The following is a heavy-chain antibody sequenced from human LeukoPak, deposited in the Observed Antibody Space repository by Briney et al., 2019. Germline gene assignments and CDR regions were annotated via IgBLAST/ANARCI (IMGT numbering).Heavy chain of an antibody. CDR2: ISYDGSNK. Sequence: GRSLRLSCAASGFTFSSCAMHWVRQAPGKGLEWVAVISYDGSNKYYADSVKGRFTISRGNSKNTLYLQMNSLRAEDTAVYYCAKDEGYSSSWSHGDYYFDYWGQGTLVTVSS. CDR1: GFTFSSCA. V-gene: IGHV3-30-3*01. CDR3: AKDEGYSSSWSHGDYYFDY. J-gene: IGHJ4*02. D-gene: IGHD6-13*01.